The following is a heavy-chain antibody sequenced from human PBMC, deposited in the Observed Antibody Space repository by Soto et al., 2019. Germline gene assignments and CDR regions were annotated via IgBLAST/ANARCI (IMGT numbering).Heavy chain of an antibody. CDR1: GGSISSYY. CDR3: ARGGGVYYFDY. CDR2: IYYSGIT. Sequence: SETLSLTCTVSGGSISSYYWSWIRQPPGKGLEWTGYIYYSGITDYNPSLKSRVTISVDTSKSQFSLKLSSVTAADTAVYYCARGGGVYYFDYWGQGTLVTVSS. D-gene: IGHD2-8*02. J-gene: IGHJ4*02. V-gene: IGHV4-59*01.